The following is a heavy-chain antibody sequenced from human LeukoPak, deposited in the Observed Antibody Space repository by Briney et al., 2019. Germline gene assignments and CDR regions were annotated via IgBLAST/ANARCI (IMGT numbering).Heavy chain of an antibody. Sequence: GGSLRLSCAASGFTFSSYSMNWVRQAPGKGLEWVSSISSSSSYIYYADSVKGRFTISRDNAKNSLYLQMNSLRAEDTAVYYCARDRSAAGPPFDYWGQGTLVTVSS. CDR3: ARDRSAAGPPFDY. V-gene: IGHV3-21*01. D-gene: IGHD6-19*01. CDR2: ISSSSSYI. CDR1: GFTFSSYS. J-gene: IGHJ4*02.